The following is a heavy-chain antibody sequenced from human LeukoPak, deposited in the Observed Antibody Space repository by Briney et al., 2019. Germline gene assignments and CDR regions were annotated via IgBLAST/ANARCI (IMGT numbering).Heavy chain of an antibody. Sequence: GGSLRLSCAASGFTFSSYGMHWVRQAPGKGLEWVAVISYGGSNKYYADSVKGRFTISRDNSKNTLYLQMNSLRAEDTAVYYCASDGYGDYGWGQGTLVTVSS. V-gene: IGHV3-30*03. J-gene: IGHJ4*02. CDR3: ASDGYGDYG. D-gene: IGHD4-17*01. CDR1: GFTFSSYG. CDR2: ISYGGSNK.